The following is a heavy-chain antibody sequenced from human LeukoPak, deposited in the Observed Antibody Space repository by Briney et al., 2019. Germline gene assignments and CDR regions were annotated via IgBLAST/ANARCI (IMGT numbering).Heavy chain of an antibody. V-gene: IGHV1-46*01. CDR1: GYTFTSYY. D-gene: IGHD2-2*02. CDR2: INPSGGST. CDR3: ARDRQLLYRSGTFDY. J-gene: IGHJ4*02. Sequence: ASVKVSYKASGYTFTSYYMHWVRPAPGQGLEGTGRINPSGGSTSYAQTFQGRVTMTRDTSTTTVYMELSSLRSEERAGSCLARDRQLLYRSGTFDYWGQGTLVTVPS.